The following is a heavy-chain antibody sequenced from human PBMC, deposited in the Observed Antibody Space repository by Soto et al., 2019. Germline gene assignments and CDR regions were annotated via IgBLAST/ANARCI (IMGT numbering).Heavy chain of an antibody. CDR2: ITYTGVST. CDR1: EFSFDDYA. CDR3: AKALVTMVRGVLDY. J-gene: IGHJ4*02. D-gene: IGHD3-10*01. V-gene: IGHV3-23*01. Sequence: HPGGSLRLSCAASEFSFDDYAMSWVRQAPGKGLEWVSSITYTGVSTYYADSVKGRFTISRDNSKNTLYLQMNSLRAEDTAVYYCAKALVTMVRGVLDYWGQGTLVTVSS.